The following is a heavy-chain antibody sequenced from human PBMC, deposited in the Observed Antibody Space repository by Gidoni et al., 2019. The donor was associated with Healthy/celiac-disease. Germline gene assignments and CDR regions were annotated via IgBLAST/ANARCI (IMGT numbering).Heavy chain of an antibody. Sequence: QVQLVQSGAEGKKHGSSLKVFCKASGGTFSSYVISWVRQAPGQGFAWMGGSIPIFDTGNYAQNVQGIVTITADESTSTAYMELSSLRSEDTAVYYCARSGVGDYYDSSGYDRYFDYCGQGTLVTVSS. CDR1: GGTFSSYV. D-gene: IGHD3-22*01. CDR2: SIPIFDTG. V-gene: IGHV1-69*01. CDR3: ARSGVGDYYDSSGYDRYFDY. J-gene: IGHJ4*02.